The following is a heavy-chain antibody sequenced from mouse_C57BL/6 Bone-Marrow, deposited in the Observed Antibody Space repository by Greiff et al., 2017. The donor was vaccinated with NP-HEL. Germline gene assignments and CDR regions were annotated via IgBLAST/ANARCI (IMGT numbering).Heavy chain of an antibody. CDR1: GYTFTSYW. CDR3: ARSWLLPYFDY. J-gene: IGHJ2*01. V-gene: IGHV1-72*01. Sequence: QVQLQQPGAELVKPGASVKLSCKASGYTFTSYWMHWVKQRPGPGLEWIGRIDPNSGGTKYNEKFKSKATLTADKPSSTAYMQLSSLTSEDSAVYDCARSWLLPYFDYWGQGTTLTVSS. D-gene: IGHD2-3*01. CDR2: IDPNSGGT.